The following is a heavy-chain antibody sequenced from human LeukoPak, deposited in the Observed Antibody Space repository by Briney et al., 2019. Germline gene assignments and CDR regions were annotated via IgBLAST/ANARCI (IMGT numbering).Heavy chain of an antibody. CDR1: GGSISSYY. V-gene: IGHV4-59*01. CDR2: VFYSGTT. Sequence: SETLSLTCTVSGGSISSYYWSWIRQPPGKGLEWIGFVFYSGTTNSNPSVKSRVSMSVDMSKNHLSLELTSVTAADSAVYYCARSRSSSPYYFDTWGQGTLVTVSS. J-gene: IGHJ4*02. D-gene: IGHD6-19*01. CDR3: ARSRSSSPYYFDT.